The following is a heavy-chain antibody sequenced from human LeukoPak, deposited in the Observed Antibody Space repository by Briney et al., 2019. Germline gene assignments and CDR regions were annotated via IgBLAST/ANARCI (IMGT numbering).Heavy chain of an antibody. CDR1: GFTFGDCA. CDR3: TRGGERPFDY. J-gene: IGHJ4*02. Sequence: GGSLRLSCTASGFTFGDCAMSWVRQAPGKGLEWVGFIRSKAYGGTTEYAASVKGRFTISRDDSKSIAYLQMNSLKTEDTAVYYCTRGGERPFDYWGQGTLVTVSS. D-gene: IGHD3-10*01. CDR2: IRSKAYGGTT. V-gene: IGHV3-49*04.